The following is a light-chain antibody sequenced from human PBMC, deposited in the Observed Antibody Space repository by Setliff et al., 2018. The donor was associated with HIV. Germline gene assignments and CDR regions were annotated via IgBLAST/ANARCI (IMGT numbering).Light chain of an antibody. CDR3: SSYRSSSTLEFG. CDR1: SSDVGGYNY. CDR2: EVS. J-gene: IGLJ1*01. V-gene: IGLV2-14*01. Sequence: QSVLAQPASVSGSPGQSITISCTGTSSDVGGYNYVSWYQQHPGTAPKLMIYEVSNRPSGVSNRFSGSKSGNTASLTISGLQAEDEADYYCSSYRSSSTLEFGVGIGTKV.